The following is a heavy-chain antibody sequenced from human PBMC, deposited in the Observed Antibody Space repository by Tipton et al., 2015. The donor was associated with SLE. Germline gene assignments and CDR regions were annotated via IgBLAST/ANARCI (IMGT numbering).Heavy chain of an antibody. CDR1: GFTFSSYD. CDR3: ARSSSGHWYFDL. J-gene: IGHJ2*01. V-gene: IGHV3-13*01. Sequence: SLRLSCAASGFTFSSYDMHWVRQATGKGLEWVSAIGTAGDTYYPGSVKGRFTISRENAKNSLYLQMNSLRAGDTAVYYCARSSSGHWYFDLWGRGTLVTVSS. CDR2: IGTAGDT.